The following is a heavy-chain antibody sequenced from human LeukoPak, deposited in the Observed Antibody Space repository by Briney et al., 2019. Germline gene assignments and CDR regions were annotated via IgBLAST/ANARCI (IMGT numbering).Heavy chain of an antibody. D-gene: IGHD3-10*01. V-gene: IGHV3-33*01. CDR3: TRDSCLIKTCLDY. J-gene: IGHJ4*02. CDR1: GYLFIHFG. CDR2: IRFDGSQE. Sequence: QPGGSLRLFCATSGYLFIHFGMPWVRQAPAKGLERVPVIRFDGSQEYCADAVKGRSTISRDKSTSTMYLQIDTLRAEDTAVYYCTRDSCLIKTCLDYWGQGTLVTVSS.